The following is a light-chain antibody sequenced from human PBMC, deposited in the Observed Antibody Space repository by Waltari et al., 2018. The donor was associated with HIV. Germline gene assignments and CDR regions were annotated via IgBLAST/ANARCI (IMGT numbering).Light chain of an antibody. CDR3: CSFSPNGASWV. J-gene: IGLJ3*02. CDR1: SSAIGTYYL. Sequence: QSALTQPASVSWSPGQSIPVSCTGTSSAIGTYYLVSWYQQEPGKAPKLIIHDVTARPSGVSSRVSGSKSGNTAFLTISGLQVEDESLYFCCSFSPNGASWVFGGGTKVTVL. CDR2: DVT. V-gene: IGLV2-23*02.